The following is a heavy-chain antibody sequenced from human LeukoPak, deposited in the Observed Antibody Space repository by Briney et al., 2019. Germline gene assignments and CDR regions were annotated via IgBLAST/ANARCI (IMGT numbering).Heavy chain of an antibody. CDR1: GFXFSTYA. CDR3: AREILTGYAFDI. Sequence: PGRSLRLSCAASGFXFSTYAMHWVRQAPGKGLEWVAFISYDGTNKYCADSVKGRFTISRDNSKNTLYLQMNSLRAEDTALYYCAREILTGYAFDIWGQGTMVTVSS. CDR2: ISYDGTNK. V-gene: IGHV3-30-3*01. J-gene: IGHJ3*02. D-gene: IGHD7-27*01.